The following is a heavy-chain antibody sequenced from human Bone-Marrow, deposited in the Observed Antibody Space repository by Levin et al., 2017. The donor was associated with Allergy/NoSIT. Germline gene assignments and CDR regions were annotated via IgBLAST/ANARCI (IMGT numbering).Heavy chain of an antibody. CDR1: GFTFSSYA. D-gene: IGHD2/OR15-2a*01. Sequence: GGSLRLSCAASGFTFSSYAISWVRQAPGKGLEWVSAISGSGGSTYYADSVKGRFTISRDNSKNTLYLQMNSLRAEDTAVYYCAKFWAYGTTSDYWGQGTLVTVSS. CDR2: ISGSGGST. V-gene: IGHV3-23*01. J-gene: IGHJ4*02. CDR3: AKFWAYGTTSDY.